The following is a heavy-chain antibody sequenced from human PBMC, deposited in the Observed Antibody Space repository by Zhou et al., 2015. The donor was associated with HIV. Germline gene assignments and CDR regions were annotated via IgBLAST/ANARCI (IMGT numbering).Heavy chain of an antibody. V-gene: IGHV1-18*01. D-gene: IGHD3-16*01. Sequence: QLVQSGPEVKKPGASVKVSCKASGYTFTSYGISWVRQAPGQGLEWMGWISAYNGNTNYAQKLQGRVTMTTDTSTSTAYMELRSLRSDDTAVYYCARDRMVYDYVWGHPDFDYWGQGTLVTVSS. CDR1: GYTFTSYG. J-gene: IGHJ4*02. CDR3: ARDRMVYDYVWGHPDFDY. CDR2: ISAYNGNT.